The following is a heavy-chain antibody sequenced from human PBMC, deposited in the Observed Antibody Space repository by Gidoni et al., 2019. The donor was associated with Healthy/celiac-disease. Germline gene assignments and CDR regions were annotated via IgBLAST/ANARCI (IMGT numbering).Heavy chain of an antibody. CDR1: AFSLSTARMG. V-gene: IGHV2-26*01. CDR3: ARMEQDSSSWPTFGIDY. Sequence: QVTLKDSGPVLVRPTETLTLTCTLSAFSLSTARMGVSWIRQPPGKALEWLAHIFSNDEKSYSTPLKSRLTISKDTSKSQVVPTMTNMDPVDTATDYCARMEQDSSSWPTFGIDYWGQGTLVTVSS. CDR2: IFSNDEK. J-gene: IGHJ4*02. D-gene: IGHD6-13*01.